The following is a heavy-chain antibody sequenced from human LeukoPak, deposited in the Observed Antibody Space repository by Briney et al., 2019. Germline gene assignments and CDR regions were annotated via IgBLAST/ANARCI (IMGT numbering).Heavy chain of an antibody. J-gene: IGHJ4*02. D-gene: IGHD3-22*01. CDR2: ISSNGGST. V-gene: IGHV3-64*04. CDR1: GFTFSTYA. CDR3: ARQYSYDSSGYYPWDY. Sequence: GGSPRLSCSASGFTFSTYAMHWVRQAPGKGLEYVSAISSNGGSTYYANSVKGRFTISRDNAENTLYLQMNSLRAEDTAMYYCARQYSYDSSGYYPWDYWGQGTLVTVSS.